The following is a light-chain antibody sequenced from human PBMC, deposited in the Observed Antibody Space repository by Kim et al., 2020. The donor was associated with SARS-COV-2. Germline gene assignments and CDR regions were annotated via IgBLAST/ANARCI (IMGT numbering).Light chain of an antibody. V-gene: IGKV2-30*02. CDR3: MQGIYWPWT. Sequence: DVVMTQSPLSLPVTLGQPASISCRSSQSLLHSDGNTYLNWFQQRPGQSPRRLIYKVSYRDSEVPDRFSGSGSGTDFTLKISRVEAEDVGVYYCMQGIYWPWTFGQGTKVDIK. J-gene: IGKJ1*01. CDR1: QSLLHSDGNTY. CDR2: KVS.